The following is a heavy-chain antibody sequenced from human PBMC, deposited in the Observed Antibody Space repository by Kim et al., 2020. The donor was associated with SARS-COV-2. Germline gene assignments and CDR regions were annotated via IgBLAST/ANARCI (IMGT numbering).Heavy chain of an antibody. Sequence: GGSLRLSCAASGFTFSSYAMHWVRQAPGKGLEWVAVISYDGSNKYYADSVKGRFTISRDNSKNTLYLQMNSLRAEDTAVYYCARDEGYSYAHAFDIWGQGTMVTVSS. CDR2: ISYDGSNK. V-gene: IGHV3-30-3*01. CDR3: ARDEGYSYAHAFDI. D-gene: IGHD5-18*01. CDR1: GFTFSSYA. J-gene: IGHJ3*02.